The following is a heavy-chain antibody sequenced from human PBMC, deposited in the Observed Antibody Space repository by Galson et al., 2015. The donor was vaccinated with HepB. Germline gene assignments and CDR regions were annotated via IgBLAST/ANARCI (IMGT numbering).Heavy chain of an antibody. V-gene: IGHV3-30*18. CDR1: GFTFSSYG. D-gene: IGHD6-13*01. Sequence: SLRLSCAASGFTFSSYGMYWVRQAPGKGLEWVADISYDGSNKYYADSVKGRFTISRDNSKNTLYLQMNSLRAEDTAVYYCAKAGRYSSSRYGVRYYYYYYMDVWGKGTTVTVSS. J-gene: IGHJ6*03. CDR3: AKAGRYSSSRYGVRYYYYYYMDV. CDR2: ISYDGSNK.